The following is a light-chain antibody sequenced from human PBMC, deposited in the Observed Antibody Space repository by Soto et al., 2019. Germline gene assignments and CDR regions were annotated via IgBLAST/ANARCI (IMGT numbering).Light chain of an antibody. CDR1: SSDVGGYNF. CDR3: SSFAGTNSRYV. CDR2: EVT. J-gene: IGLJ1*01. Sequence: QSALTQPPSASGSPGKSVTISCTGTSSDVGGYNFVSWYQQLPGKAPKLMIYEVTKRPSGVPDRFSGSKSGNTASLTVSGLQAEDEADYYCSSFAGTNSRYVFGTGTKVIVL. V-gene: IGLV2-8*01.